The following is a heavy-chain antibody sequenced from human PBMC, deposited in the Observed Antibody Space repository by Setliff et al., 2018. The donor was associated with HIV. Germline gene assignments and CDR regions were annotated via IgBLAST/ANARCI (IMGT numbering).Heavy chain of an antibody. V-gene: IGHV4-38-2*02. CDR3: ARDTGVNVAPDGRVYHTFDF. Sequence: KPSETLSLTCSVSGSSISSNSYWWAWIRQPPGKGLEYIGTIYHRGGTFNNPSLKSRVVMSVDTSKNQFSLKLTSVTAADTATYYCARDTGVNVAPDGRVYHTFDFLGRGTMVTVSS. J-gene: IGHJ3*01. CDR2: IYHRGGT. D-gene: IGHD2-8*02. CDR1: GSSISSNSY.